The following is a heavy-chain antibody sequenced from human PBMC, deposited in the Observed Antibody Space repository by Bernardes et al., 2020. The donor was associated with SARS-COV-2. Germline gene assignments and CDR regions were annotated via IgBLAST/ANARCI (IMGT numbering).Heavy chain of an antibody. CDR1: GYTFTSYG. D-gene: IGHD2-2*01. J-gene: IGHJ4*02. V-gene: IGHV1-18*04. Sequence: ASMKVSCKASGYTFTSYGISWVRQAPGQGLEWMGWISAYNGNTNYAQKLQGRVTMTTDTSTSTAYMELRSLRSDDTAVYYCARTYCSSTSCYSDPGVWGQGTLVTVSS. CDR3: ARTYCSSTSCYSDPGV. CDR2: ISAYNGNT.